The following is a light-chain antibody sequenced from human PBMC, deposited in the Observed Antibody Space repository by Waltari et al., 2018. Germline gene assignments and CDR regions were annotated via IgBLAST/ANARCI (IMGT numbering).Light chain of an antibody. CDR2: DDS. V-gene: IGLV3-21*03. Sequence: SYVLTQPPSVSVAPGKTARITCGGNKIGSKSVNWYQQKPGQAPVLVVYDDSDRPSGIPERFSGSNSGNTAPLTISRVEAGDEADYYCQVWDSSSDHVVFGGGTKLTVL. J-gene: IGLJ2*01. CDR1: KIGSKS. CDR3: QVWDSSSDHVV.